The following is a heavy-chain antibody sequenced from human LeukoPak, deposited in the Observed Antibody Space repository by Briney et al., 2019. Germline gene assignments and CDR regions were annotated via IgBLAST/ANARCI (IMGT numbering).Heavy chain of an antibody. CDR1: GSSFTSYW. J-gene: IGHJ4*02. V-gene: IGHV5-51*01. CDR2: IYPGDSDI. D-gene: IGHD3-22*01. CDR3: ARRGYYDSSGYSADY. Sequence: GESLQISCKGSGSSFTSYWIGWVRQVPGKGLEWMGIIYPGDSDIRYSPSFQGQVTISADKSISTAYLQWSSLKASDTAMYYCARRGYYDSSGYSADYWGQGTLVTVSS.